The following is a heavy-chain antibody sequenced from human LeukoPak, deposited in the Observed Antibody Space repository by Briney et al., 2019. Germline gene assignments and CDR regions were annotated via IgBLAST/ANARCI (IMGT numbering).Heavy chain of an antibody. Sequence: ASETLSLTCTVSGGSISSYYWSWIRQPAGKGLEWIGRIYTSGSTNYNPSLKSRVTMSVDTSKNQFSLKLSSVTAADTAVYYCARDSAAATGLDAFDIWGQGTMVTVSS. V-gene: IGHV4-4*07. CDR3: ARDSAAATGLDAFDI. CDR2: IYTSGST. J-gene: IGHJ3*02. CDR1: GGSISSYY. D-gene: IGHD2-15*01.